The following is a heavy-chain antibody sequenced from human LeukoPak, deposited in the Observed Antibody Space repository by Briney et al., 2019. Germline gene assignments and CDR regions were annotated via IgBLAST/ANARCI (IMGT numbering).Heavy chain of an antibody. Sequence: GGSLTLSCAASGFTVSSYAMSWVRQALGKGLDTASALSGRGGSSYYADYAKVRFSISRDNSKNTLYLQMNSLRAEDTAVYYCAKVTDPGEQWLDRRRQIRGDFDYWGQGTLVTVSS. D-gene: IGHD6-19*01. V-gene: IGHV3-23*01. CDR1: GFTVSSYA. J-gene: IGHJ4*02. CDR2: LSGRGGSS. CDR3: AKVTDPGEQWLDRRRQIRGDFDY.